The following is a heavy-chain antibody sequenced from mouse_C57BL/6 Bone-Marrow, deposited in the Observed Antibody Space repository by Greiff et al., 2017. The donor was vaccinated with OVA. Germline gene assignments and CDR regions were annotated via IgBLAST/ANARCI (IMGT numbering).Heavy chain of an antibody. V-gene: IGHV1-55*01. Sequence: QVHVKQPGAELVKPGASVKMSCKASGYTFTSYWITWVKQRPGQGLEWIGDIYPGSGSTNYNEKFKSKATLTVDTSSSTAYMQLSSLTSEDSAVYYCARETAQAKEFAYWGQGTLVTVSA. CDR2: IYPGSGST. CDR3: ARETAQAKEFAY. J-gene: IGHJ3*01. D-gene: IGHD3-2*02. CDR1: GYTFTSYW.